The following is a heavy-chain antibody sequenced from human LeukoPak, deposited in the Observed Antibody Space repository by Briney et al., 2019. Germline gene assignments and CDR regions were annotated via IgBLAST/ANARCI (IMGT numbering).Heavy chain of an antibody. D-gene: IGHD3-22*01. CDR3: ATERTHYDSSGYYWLDY. V-gene: IGHV1-69*17. Sequence: SVKVSCKASGGTFSSYAISWVRQAPGQGLEWMGGIIPIFGIANYAQKFQGRVTITADKSTSTAYMELSSLRSEDTAVYYCATERTHYDSSGYYWLDYSCQGTLVTVSS. CDR2: IIPIFGIA. J-gene: IGHJ4*02. CDR1: GGTFSSYA.